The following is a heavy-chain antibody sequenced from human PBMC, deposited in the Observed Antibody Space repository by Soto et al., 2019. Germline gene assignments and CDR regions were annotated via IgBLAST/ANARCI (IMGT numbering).Heavy chain of an antibody. D-gene: IGHD3-22*01. CDR2: ISYDGSNK. V-gene: IGHV3-30-3*01. Sequence: QVQLVESGGGVVQPGRSLRLSCAASGFTFSSYAMHWVRQAPGKGLEWVAVISYDGSNKYYADSVKGRFTISRDNSKNTLYLQMNGLRAEDTAVYYCARERITMIVVEGAFDIWGQGTMVTVSS. CDR3: ARERITMIVVEGAFDI. CDR1: GFTFSSYA. J-gene: IGHJ3*02.